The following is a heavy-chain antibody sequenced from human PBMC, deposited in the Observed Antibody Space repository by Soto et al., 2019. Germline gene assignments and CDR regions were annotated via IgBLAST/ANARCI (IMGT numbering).Heavy chain of an antibody. V-gene: IGHV3-33*01. D-gene: IGHD6-19*01. CDR1: GFTFSSYG. CDR3: ARDPGYSSAWYLTTSRGGYFDY. CDR2: IWYDGSNK. Sequence: GGSLRLSCAASGFTFSSYGMHWVRQDPGKGLEWVAVIWYDGSNKYFADSVKGRFTISRDNSKNTLFLQMNSLRAEDTAVYYCARDPGYSSAWYLTTSRGGYFDYWGQGTLVTVSS. J-gene: IGHJ4*02.